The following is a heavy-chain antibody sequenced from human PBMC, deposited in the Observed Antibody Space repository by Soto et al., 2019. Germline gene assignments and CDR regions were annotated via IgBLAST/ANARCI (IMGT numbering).Heavy chain of an antibody. CDR1: PYGFNIHW. CDR3: ASDSHCDGGNCPMGGFDM. J-gene: IGHJ3*02. Sequence: GASLKVSCDRSPYGFNIHWVASLRQMPGKGLEWVGIIYPGNSNTMYSPSFQGQVTISADTALSTTYLQWDTLKPSDTAIYFCASDSHCDGGNCPMGGFDMWGQGTMVTVSS. CDR2: IYPGNSNT. D-gene: IGHD2-15*01. V-gene: IGHV5-51*01.